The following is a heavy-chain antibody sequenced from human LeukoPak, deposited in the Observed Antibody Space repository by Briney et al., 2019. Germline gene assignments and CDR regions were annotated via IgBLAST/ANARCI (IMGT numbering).Heavy chain of an antibody. D-gene: IGHD2-21*02. V-gene: IGHV4-34*01. Sequence: SETLSLTCAVYGGSFSGYYWSWIRQPPGKGLEWSGEINHSGSTDYNPSLKSRVTISVDTSKNQFSLKLSSVTATDTAVYYCARVRGGDAVMSSFDPWGQGTLVTVSS. CDR1: GGSFSGYY. J-gene: IGHJ5*02. CDR3: ARVRGGDAVMSSFDP. CDR2: INHSGST.